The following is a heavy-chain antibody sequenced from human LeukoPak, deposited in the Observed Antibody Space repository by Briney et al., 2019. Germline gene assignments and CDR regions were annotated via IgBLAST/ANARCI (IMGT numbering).Heavy chain of an antibody. D-gene: IGHD6-6*01. CDR3: ARDRSSLFFDY. V-gene: IGHV3-66*01. J-gene: IGHJ4*02. CDR2: TYSGGST. Sequence: GGSLRLSCAASGFTVSSNYMSWVRQAPGKGLECVSVTYSGGSTYYADSEKGRFTISRDNSKTTLYLQMNSLRAEDTAVYYCARDRSSLFFDYWGQGPLVTVSS. CDR1: GFTVSSNY.